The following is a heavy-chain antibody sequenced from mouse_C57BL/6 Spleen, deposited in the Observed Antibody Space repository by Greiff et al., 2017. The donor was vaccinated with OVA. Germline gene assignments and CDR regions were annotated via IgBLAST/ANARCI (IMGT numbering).Heavy chain of an antibody. J-gene: IGHJ3*01. CDR3: TSVPYYSNWFAY. CDR2: IYPGNSDT. CDR1: GYTFTSYW. Sequence: VQLKQSGTVLARPGASVKMSCKTSGYTFTSYWMHWVKQRPGQGLEWIGAIYPGNSDTSYNQKFKGKAKLTAVTSASTAYMELSSLTNEDSAVYYCTSVPYYSNWFAYWGQGTLVTVSA. D-gene: IGHD2-5*01. V-gene: IGHV1-5*01.